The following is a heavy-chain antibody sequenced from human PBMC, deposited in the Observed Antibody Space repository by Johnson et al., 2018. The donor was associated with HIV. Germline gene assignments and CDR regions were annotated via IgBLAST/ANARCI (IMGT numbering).Heavy chain of an antibody. CDR1: GFTVSTNY. Sequence: VQLVESGGGVVQPGGSLRLSCAASGFTVSTNYMSWVRQAPGKGLEWVSVIYSGGSTYYAASVKGRFTISRDNSKNTLYLQMNSLGAEDTAVYYCAKDRSMDDAFDIWGRGTMVTVSS. CDR3: AKDRSMDDAFDI. J-gene: IGHJ3*02. CDR2: IYSGGST. V-gene: IGHV3-66*01. D-gene: IGHD1-26*01.